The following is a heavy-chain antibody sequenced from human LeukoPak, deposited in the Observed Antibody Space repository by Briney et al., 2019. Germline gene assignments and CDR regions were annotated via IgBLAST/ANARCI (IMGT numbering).Heavy chain of an antibody. J-gene: IGHJ6*02. V-gene: IGHV3-7*01. CDR1: GFTFSSYW. D-gene: IGHD3-3*01. CDR2: IKQDGSEK. Sequence: GGYLSLSWAASGFTFSSYWMSWVRQAPGKGLEWVANIKQDGSEKYYVDSVKGRFTISRDNAKNSLYLQMNSLRAEDTAVYYCARGSYYDFWTVWGQGTTVTVSS. CDR3: ARGSYYDFWTV.